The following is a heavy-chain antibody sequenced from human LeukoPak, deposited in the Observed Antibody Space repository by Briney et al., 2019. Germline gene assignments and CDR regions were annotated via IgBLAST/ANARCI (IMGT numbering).Heavy chain of an antibody. J-gene: IGHJ5*02. D-gene: IGHD2-2*01. CDR3: AKGGVVVPAALFDP. CDR1: GFTFDDYA. CDR2: ISRNSGSI. V-gene: IGHV3-9*01. Sequence: GGSLSLSCAASGFTFDDYAMHWVRQAPGRGLEGVSGISRNSGSIGYADSVNGRFTISRDNAKNSMYLQMNSMRAEDTASYYCAKGGVVVPAALFDPWGQGTLVTVSS.